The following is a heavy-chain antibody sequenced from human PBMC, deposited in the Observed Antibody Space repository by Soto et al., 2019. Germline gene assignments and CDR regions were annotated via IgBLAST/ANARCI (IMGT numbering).Heavy chain of an antibody. CDR3: AKARCYTPDCYVPDS. V-gene: IGHV3-23*01. CDR2: ISGSGGRP. J-gene: IGHJ5*01. D-gene: IGHD3-16*02. CDR1: GFTFTTYT. Sequence: GGSLRLSCAASGFTFTTYTMSWVRQAPGKGLEWVSVISGSGGRPSYADSVQGRFIISRDNPKSTLYLQMNSLRAEDTAMYYCAKARCYTPDCYVPDSWGQRTLVTDAS.